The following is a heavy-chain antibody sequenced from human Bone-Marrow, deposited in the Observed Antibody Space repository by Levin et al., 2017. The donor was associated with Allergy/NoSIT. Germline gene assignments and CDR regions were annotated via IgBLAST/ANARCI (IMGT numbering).Heavy chain of an antibody. CDR2: ISSSSSYI. J-gene: IGHJ4*02. CDR1: GFTFSSYS. D-gene: IGHD2-2*01. CDR3: ARDVFLDKYQLDLDY. Sequence: GESLKISCAASGFTFSSYSMNWVRQAPGKGLEWVSSISSSSSYIYYADSVKGRFTISRDNAKNSLYLQMNSLRAEDTAVYYCARDVFLDKYQLDLDYWGQGTLVTVSS. V-gene: IGHV3-21*01.